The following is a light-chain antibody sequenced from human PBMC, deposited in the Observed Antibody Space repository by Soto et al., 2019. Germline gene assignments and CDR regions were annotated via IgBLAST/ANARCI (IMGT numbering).Light chain of an antibody. J-gene: IGLJ1*01. Sequence: QSVLTQPRSVSGSRGQSVTIPGTGTSSDVGGYNYVSWYQRHAGKGPKLIIYDVSERPSGVPDRFSASKSGNTASLTISGLQAEDEADYYCSSYAGNYVYVFGSGTKVTVL. CDR2: DVS. CDR1: SSDVGGYNY. CDR3: SSYAGNYVYV. V-gene: IGLV2-11*01.